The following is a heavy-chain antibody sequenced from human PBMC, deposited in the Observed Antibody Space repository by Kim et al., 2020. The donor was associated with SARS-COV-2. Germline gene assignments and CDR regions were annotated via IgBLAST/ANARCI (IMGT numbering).Heavy chain of an antibody. J-gene: IGHJ6*02. CDR3: ARVKARLPSYYGMDV. Sequence: SVKGRFHISRENSKNTLYLQMNSLRAEDTAVYYCARVKARLPSYYGMDVWGQGTTVTVSS. V-gene: IGHV3-30*01. D-gene: IGHD5-18*01.